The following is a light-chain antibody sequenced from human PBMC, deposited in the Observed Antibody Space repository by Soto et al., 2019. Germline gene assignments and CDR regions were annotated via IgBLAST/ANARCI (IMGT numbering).Light chain of an antibody. V-gene: IGKV3-20*01. Sequence: EIVMTQSPATLCVSPGERATLSCWASQSVSSNLAWYQQKPGQAPRLLIFGASSRATGIPDRFSGSGSGSDFTLTISRLEPEDFAVYFCQQSGSSPWTFGQGTKVDIK. CDR2: GAS. CDR1: QSVSSN. CDR3: QQSGSSPWT. J-gene: IGKJ1*01.